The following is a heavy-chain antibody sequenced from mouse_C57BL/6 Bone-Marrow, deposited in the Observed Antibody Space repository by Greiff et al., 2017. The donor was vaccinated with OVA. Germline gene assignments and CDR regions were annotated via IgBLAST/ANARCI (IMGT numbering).Heavy chain of an antibody. Sequence: VQLVESGAELARPGASVKMSCKASGYTFTSYTMHWVKQRPGQGLEWIGYINPSSGYTKYNQKFKDKATLTADKSSSTAYMQLSSLTSEDSAVYYCARKKFSNFYAMDYWGQGTSVTVSS. CDR2: INPSSGYT. D-gene: IGHD2-5*01. CDR1: GYTFTSYT. V-gene: IGHV1-4*01. CDR3: ARKKFSNFYAMDY. J-gene: IGHJ4*01.